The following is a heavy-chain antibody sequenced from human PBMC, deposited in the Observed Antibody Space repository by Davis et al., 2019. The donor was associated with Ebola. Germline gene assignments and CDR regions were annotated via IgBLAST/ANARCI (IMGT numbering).Heavy chain of an antibody. CDR3: ARAVGPYYYYGMDV. V-gene: IGHV1-69*05. CDR2: IIPIFGTA. J-gene: IGHJ6*02. CDR1: GGTFSSYA. Sequence: SVKVSCKASGGTFSSYAISWVRQAPGQGLEWMGGIIPIFGTANYAQKLQGRVTITRDTSASTAYMELSSLRSEDTAVYYCARAVGPYYYYGMDVWGQGTTVTVSS.